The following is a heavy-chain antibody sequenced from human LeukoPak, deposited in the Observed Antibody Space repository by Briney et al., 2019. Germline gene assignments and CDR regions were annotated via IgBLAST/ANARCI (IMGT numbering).Heavy chain of an antibody. V-gene: IGHV1-46*01. CDR3: ASSDKWELLSPFDY. J-gene: IGHJ4*02. D-gene: IGHD1-26*01. CDR2: ISPSGGST. CDR1: GYTFTSNY. Sequence: ASVKVSCKAFGYTFTSNYMHWVRQAPGQGPEWMGVISPSGGSTTYAQKFQGRVTLTRDMSTSTDYLELSSLRSEDTAVYYCASSDKWELLSPFDYWGQGTLVTVSS.